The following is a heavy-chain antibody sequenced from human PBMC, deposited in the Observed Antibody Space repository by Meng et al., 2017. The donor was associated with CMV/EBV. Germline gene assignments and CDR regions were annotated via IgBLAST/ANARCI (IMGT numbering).Heavy chain of an antibody. CDR1: GFTFSSYA. CDR3: ARGSSIAARH. CDR2: ISYDGSNK. J-gene: IGHJ4*02. Sequence: GESLKISCAASGFTFSSYAMHWVRQAPGKGLEWVAVISYDGSNKYYADSVKGRFTISRDNSKNTLYLQMNSLRAEDTAVYYCARGSSIAARHWGQGTLVTVSS. V-gene: IGHV3-30-3*01. D-gene: IGHD6-6*01.